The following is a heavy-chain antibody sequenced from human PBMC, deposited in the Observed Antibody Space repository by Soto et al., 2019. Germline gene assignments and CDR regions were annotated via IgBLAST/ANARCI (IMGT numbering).Heavy chain of an antibody. V-gene: IGHV5-51*01. CDR3: ARYSGSYWHYLDF. D-gene: IGHD1-26*01. CDR1: GYSFASHW. J-gene: IGHJ4*02. Sequence: RQLSCKGSGYSFASHWVAWVRQMPEKGLEWIGTIYPGDSDTKYSSAFRGHVTISADTSVSTAYLQWRSLEATDSAIYYCARYSGSYWHYLDFWGQGTPVTGS. CDR2: IYPGDSDT.